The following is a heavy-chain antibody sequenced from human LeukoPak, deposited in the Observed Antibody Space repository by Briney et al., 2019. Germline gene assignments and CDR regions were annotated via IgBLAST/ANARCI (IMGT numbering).Heavy chain of an antibody. CDR1: GYSFTSYW. CDR3: ASPDSYDSSGYSPGVGY. V-gene: IGHV5-51*01. CDR2: IYPGDSDT. J-gene: IGHJ4*02. Sequence: GESLKISCKGSGYSFTSYWIGGVRQMPGKGLEWMGIIYPGDSDTRDSPSFQGQVTISADKSISTAYLQWSSLKASDTAMYYCASPDSYDSSGYSPGVGYWGQGTLVTVSS. D-gene: IGHD3-22*01.